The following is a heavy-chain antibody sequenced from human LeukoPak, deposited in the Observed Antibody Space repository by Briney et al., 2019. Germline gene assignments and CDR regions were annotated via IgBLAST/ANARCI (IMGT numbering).Heavy chain of an antibody. J-gene: IGHJ4*02. D-gene: IGHD3-10*01. V-gene: IGHV3-66*01. Sequence: GGSLRLSCAASGFTVRNNYMSWVRQAPGKGLEWVSVIYSGGGTYYADSVKGRFTISRDNSKNTLYLQMNSLRAEGTAVYFCATGERMVRGDGVDYWGQGTLVTVSS. CDR1: GFTVRNNY. CDR2: IYSGGGT. CDR3: ATGERMVRGDGVDY.